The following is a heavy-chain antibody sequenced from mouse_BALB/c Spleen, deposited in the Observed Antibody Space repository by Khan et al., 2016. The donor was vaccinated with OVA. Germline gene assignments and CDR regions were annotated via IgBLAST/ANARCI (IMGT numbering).Heavy chain of an antibody. CDR2: TYPGGGYT. Sequence: QVRLQQSGAELVRPGTSVKMSCKAAGYTFTNYWIGWVKQRPGHGLEWIGDTYPGGGYTNYNEKFKGKATLTADTSSSTAYMQLSGLTSEDSAIYYCTSMGAARATYDYMDCWGQGTTVTVSS. J-gene: IGHJ2*01. CDR3: TSMGAARATYDYMDC. CDR1: GYTFTNYW. V-gene: IGHV1-63*02. D-gene: IGHD3-1*01.